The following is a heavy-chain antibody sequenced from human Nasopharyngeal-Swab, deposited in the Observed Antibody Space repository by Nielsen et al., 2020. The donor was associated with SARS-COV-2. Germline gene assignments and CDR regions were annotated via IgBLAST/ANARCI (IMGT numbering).Heavy chain of an antibody. D-gene: IGHD3-16*01. V-gene: IGHV3-11*05. CDR1: GFTFSDYY. CDR3: ARAALTVTYSFDY. CDR2: ISSSSSYT. Sequence: GESLKISCAASGFTFSDYYMSWIRQAPGKGLEWVSYISSSSSYTNYADSVKGRFTISRGNAKNSLYLQMNSLRAEDTAVYYCARAALTVTYSFDYWGQGTLVTVSS. J-gene: IGHJ4*02.